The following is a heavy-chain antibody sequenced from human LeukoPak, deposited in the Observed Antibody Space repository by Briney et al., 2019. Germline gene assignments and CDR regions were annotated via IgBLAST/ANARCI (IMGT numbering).Heavy chain of an antibody. J-gene: IGHJ4*02. D-gene: IGHD5-12*01. Sequence: GRSLRLSCAASGFTFSNYNMNWVRQAPGKGLEWVSSISSSSTYMSYADSVKGRFTISRDNAKNSLYLQMNSLRAEDTAVYYCAEVARSGYWGQGTLVTVSS. V-gene: IGHV3-21*01. CDR1: GFTFSNYN. CDR3: AEVARSGY. CDR2: ISSSSTYM.